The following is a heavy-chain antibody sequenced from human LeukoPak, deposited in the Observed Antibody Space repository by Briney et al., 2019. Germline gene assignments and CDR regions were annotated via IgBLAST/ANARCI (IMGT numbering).Heavy chain of an antibody. CDR2: IYYSGST. CDR1: GGSFSGYY. Sequence: PSETLSLTCAVYGGSFSGYYWSWIRQPPGKGLEWIGSIYYSGSTYYNPSLKSRVTISVDTSKNQFSLKLSSVTAADTAVYYCARLARYYDILTGSLDYWGQGTLVTVSS. CDR3: ARLARYYDILTGSLDY. V-gene: IGHV4-34*01. D-gene: IGHD3-9*01. J-gene: IGHJ4*02.